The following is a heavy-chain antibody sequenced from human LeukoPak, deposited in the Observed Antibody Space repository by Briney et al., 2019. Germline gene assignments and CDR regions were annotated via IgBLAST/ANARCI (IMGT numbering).Heavy chain of an antibody. V-gene: IGHV1-69*01. Sequence: SVKVSCKASGGTFSSYAISWVRQTPGQGLEWMGGIIPIFGTANYAQKFQGRVTITADESTSTAYMELSSLRSEDTAVYYCARGPALSYGMDVWGQGTTVIVS. CDR3: ARGPALSYGMDV. J-gene: IGHJ6*02. CDR2: IIPIFGTA. D-gene: IGHD3-3*02. CDR1: GGTFSSYA.